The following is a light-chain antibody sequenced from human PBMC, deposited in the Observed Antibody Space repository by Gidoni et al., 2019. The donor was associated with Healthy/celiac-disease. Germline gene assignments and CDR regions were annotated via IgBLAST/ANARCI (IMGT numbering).Light chain of an antibody. J-gene: IGKJ1*01. CDR3: QQYNNWPPWT. Sequence: EIVMTQSPASLSVSPGERATLSCRASQTVSSNLAWYQQKPGQAPRLLIYGASTRATGIPARFSGSGSGTEFTLTISSLQSEDFAVYHCQQYNNWPPWTFGQGIKVEIK. CDR2: GAS. V-gene: IGKV3-15*01. CDR1: QTVSSN.